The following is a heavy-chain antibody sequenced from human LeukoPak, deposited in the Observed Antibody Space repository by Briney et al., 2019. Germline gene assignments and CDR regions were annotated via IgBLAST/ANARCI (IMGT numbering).Heavy chain of an antibody. CDR1: GGSISSSY. CDR2: ICYSGST. CDR3: ARGGSSGLRWSRLGWYFDL. Sequence: SETPSLTCTVSGGSISSSYWSWTRQPPGKGLEWIGYICYSGSTNYNPSLKSRVTISVDTSKNQFSLKLSSVTAADTAVYYCARGGSSGLRWSRLGWYFDLWGRGTLVTVSS. V-gene: IGHV4-59*01. D-gene: IGHD4-23*01. J-gene: IGHJ2*01.